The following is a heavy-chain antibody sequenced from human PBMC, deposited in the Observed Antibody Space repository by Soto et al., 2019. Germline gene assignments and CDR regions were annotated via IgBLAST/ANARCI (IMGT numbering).Heavy chain of an antibody. J-gene: IGHJ4*02. CDR1: GYTFTSYG. V-gene: IGHV1-18*01. CDR3: ARDDYGERTNGC. CDR2: ISAYNGNP. Sequence: ASVKVSCKASGYTFTSYGISWVRQAPGQGLEWMGWISAYNGNPSYAQKLQGRVTMTTDTSTSTAYMELRSLRSDDTAMYYCARDDYGERTNGCWGQGTLVTVS. D-gene: IGHD4-17*01.